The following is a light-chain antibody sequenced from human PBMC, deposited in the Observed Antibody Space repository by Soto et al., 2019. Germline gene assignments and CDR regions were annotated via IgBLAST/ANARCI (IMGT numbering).Light chain of an antibody. CDR1: QSVSSY. CDR3: QKYGTSPLT. J-gene: IGKJ4*01. Sequence: ELVLTQSPATLSLSPGESATLSCRASQSVSSYLAWYQQKTGQAPRLLIYDESNRATGIPDRFSGSGSGTDLNLTISRLEPEDFAVYYCQKYGTSPLTFGGGTKVDIK. CDR2: DES. V-gene: IGKV3-20*01.